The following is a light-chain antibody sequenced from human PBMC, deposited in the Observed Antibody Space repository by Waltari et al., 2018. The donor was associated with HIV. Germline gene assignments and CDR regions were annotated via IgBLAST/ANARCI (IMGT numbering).Light chain of an antibody. CDR2: QDN. CDR1: KLNDKY. Sequence: SYELTQPPSVSVSSGQTASVTCSGDKLNDKYVCWYQQKPGQAPGLVIYQDNKRPSGIPERFSGSNSGNTAILTISGTQAMDEAAYYCQVWDSSAVIFGGGTRLTVL. J-gene: IGLJ2*01. CDR3: QVWDSSAVI. V-gene: IGLV3-1*01.